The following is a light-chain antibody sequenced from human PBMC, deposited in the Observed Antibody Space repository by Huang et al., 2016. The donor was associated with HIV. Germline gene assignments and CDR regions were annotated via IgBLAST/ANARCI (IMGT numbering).Light chain of an antibody. CDR2: GAS. CDR1: QSVSSN. Sequence: EIVMTQSPATLSVSPGERATLSCRASQSVSSNLAWYQQKPGQAPRLLIYGASTRATGSPARVSGSGSGTGFTLTISSLQSEDCAVYYCQQYNNWPRTFGQGTKVEIK. V-gene: IGKV3-15*01. CDR3: QQYNNWPRT. J-gene: IGKJ1*01.